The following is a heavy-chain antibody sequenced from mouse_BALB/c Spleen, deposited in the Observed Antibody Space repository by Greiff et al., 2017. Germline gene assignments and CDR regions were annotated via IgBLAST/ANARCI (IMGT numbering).Heavy chain of an antibody. Sequence: VQLQQSGAELVRPGTSVKVSCKASGYAFTNYLIEWVKQRPGQGLEWIGVINPGSGGTNYNEKFKCKATLTADKSSSTAYMQLSSLTSDDSAVYFCARGFDYWGQGTTLTVSS. V-gene: IGHV1-54*03. CDR1: GYAFTNYL. CDR2: INPGSGGT. J-gene: IGHJ2*01. CDR3: ARGFDY.